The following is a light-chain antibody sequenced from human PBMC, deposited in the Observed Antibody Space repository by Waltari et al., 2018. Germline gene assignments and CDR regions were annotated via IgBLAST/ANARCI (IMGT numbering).Light chain of an antibody. J-gene: IGLJ3*02. CDR3: QTGGHGTWV. CDR2: VNSDGSH. Sequence: ASLGASVKLTCTLSSGHSSNVIAWLQQQSEKGPRYLMKVNSDGSHSKGDEIPDRFSGSSSGAERYLTISSLQSEDEADYYCQTGGHGTWVFGGGTKLTVL. CDR1: SGHSSNV. V-gene: IGLV4-69*01.